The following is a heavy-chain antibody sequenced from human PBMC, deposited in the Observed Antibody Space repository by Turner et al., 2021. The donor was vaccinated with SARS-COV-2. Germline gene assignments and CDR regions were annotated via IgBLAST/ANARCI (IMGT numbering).Heavy chain of an antibody. CDR2: FDPEDVKT. CDR1: GYTLTELS. CDR3: ATGYAYCGGDCSIDD. V-gene: IGHV1-24*01. D-gene: IGHD2-21*02. J-gene: IGHJ4*02. Sequence: QVQLVQSWAEVKKPGASVKVSCKVSGYTLTELSMHWVRQAPGKGLECMGGFDPEDVKTIYAQKFQGRVTMTEDTSTDTAYMELSSLRSEDTAVYYCATGYAYCGGDCSIDDWGQGTLVTVSS.